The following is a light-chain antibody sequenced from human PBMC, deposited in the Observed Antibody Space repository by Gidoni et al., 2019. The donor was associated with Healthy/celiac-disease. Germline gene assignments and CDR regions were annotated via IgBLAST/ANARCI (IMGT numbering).Light chain of an antibody. CDR3: MQALQTPT. CDR2: WGS. Sequence: DIVMTQSPLSLPVTPGEPASISCRSSQSLLHSNGYNYLDWYLQKPGQSPQLLIYWGSNRASGVPDRFSGSGSGTDFTLKISRVDAEDVGVYYCMQALQTPTFGQGTKVEIK. CDR1: QSLLHSNGYNY. V-gene: IGKV2-28*01. J-gene: IGKJ1*01.